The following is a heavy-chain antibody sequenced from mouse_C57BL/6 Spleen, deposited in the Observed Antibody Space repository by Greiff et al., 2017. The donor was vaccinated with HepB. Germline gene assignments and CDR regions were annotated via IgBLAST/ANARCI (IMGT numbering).Heavy chain of an antibody. D-gene: IGHD1-1*02. CDR2: IDPSDSYT. V-gene: IGHV1-50*01. J-gene: IGHJ3*01. CDR1: GYTFTSYW. Sequence: QVQLKESGAELVKPGASVKLSCKASGYTFTSYWMQWVKQRPGQGLEWIGEIDPSDSYTNYNQKFKGKATLTVDTSSSTAYMQLSSLTSEDSAVYYCAIYGSAYWGQGTLVTVSA. CDR3: AIYGSAY.